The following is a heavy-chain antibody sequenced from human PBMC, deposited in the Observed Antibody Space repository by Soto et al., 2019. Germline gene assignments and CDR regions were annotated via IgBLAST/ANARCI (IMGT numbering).Heavy chain of an antibody. CDR1: GLIFTNYA. D-gene: IGHD5-12*01. J-gene: IGHJ3*01. CDR3: VREGRGSFDF. CDR2: IGGRGNSA. V-gene: IGHV3-23*01. Sequence: PGESLKISFAASGLIFTNYAMNWVRQAPGKTLEWASVIGGRGNSAYYADSVQGRFTISRDNSKNTLSLQMSSLTADDTAIYYCVREGRGSFDFWGRGTMVTVS.